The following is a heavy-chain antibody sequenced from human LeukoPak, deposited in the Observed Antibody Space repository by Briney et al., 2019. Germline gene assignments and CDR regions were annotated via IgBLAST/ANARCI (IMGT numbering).Heavy chain of an antibody. Sequence: PSETLSLTCTVSGGSISSYYWSWIRQPAGKGLEWIGRIYTSGSTNYNPSLKSRVTMSVDTSKNQFSLKLSSVTAADTAVYYCARVGYSSLRYLVHAFDIWGQGTMVTVSS. D-gene: IGHD6-6*01. V-gene: IGHV4-4*07. CDR3: ARVGYSSLRYLVHAFDI. CDR2: IYTSGST. J-gene: IGHJ3*02. CDR1: GGSISSYY.